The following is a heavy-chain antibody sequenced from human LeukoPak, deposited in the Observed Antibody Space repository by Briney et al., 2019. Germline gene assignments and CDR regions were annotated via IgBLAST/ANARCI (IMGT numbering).Heavy chain of an antibody. J-gene: IGHJ5*02. CDR3: ARGGDIVVVPAAELNWFDP. CDR1: GYTFTSYA. D-gene: IGHD2-2*01. V-gene: IGHV1-18*01. Sequence: GASVKVSCKASGYTFTSYAISWVRQAPGQGLEWMGWISADNGNTDYAQRFQGRVTMTTDTSTSTAYMELRSLRSDDTAVYYCARGGDIVVVPAAELNWFDPWGQGTLVTVSS. CDR2: ISADNGNT.